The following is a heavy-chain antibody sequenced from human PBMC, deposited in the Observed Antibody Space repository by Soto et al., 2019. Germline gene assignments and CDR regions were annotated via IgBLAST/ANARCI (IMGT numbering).Heavy chain of an antibody. D-gene: IGHD6-6*01. CDR3: ARQAEWQLVDLIGWFDP. J-gene: IGHJ5*02. V-gene: IGHV1-18*01. CDR1: GYTFTSDG. CDR2: ISAYNGNT. Sequence: GVSVKVSCKASGYTFTSDGISWVRQAPGQGLEWMGWISAYNGNTNYAQKLQGRVTMTTDTSTSTAYMELRSLRSDDTAVYYCARQAEWQLVDLIGWFDPWGQGTLVTVSS.